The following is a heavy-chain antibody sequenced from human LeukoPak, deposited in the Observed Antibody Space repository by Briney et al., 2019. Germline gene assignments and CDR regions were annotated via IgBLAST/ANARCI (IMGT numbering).Heavy chain of an antibody. D-gene: IGHD5-18*01. CDR1: GGSFSGYY. J-gene: IGHJ6*03. Sequence: SETLSLTCAVYGGSFSGYYWSWIRQPPGKGLEWIGEINHSGSTNYNPSLKSRVTISVDTSKNQFSLKLSSVTAADTAVYYCARKGYSHYYYYMDVWGKGTTVTVSS. V-gene: IGHV4-34*01. CDR2: INHSGST. CDR3: ARKGYSHYYYYMDV.